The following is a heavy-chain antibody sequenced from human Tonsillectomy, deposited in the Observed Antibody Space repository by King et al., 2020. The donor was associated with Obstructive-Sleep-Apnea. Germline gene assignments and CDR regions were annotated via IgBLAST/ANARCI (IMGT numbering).Heavy chain of an antibody. CDR1: GYTFTGYY. CDR2: INPNSGGT. J-gene: IGHJ3*02. V-gene: IGHV1-2*04. CDR3: ARGGWYKDRGDAFDI. Sequence: QLVQSGAEVKKPGASVKVSCKASGYTFTGYYMHWVRQAPGQGLEWMGWINPNSGGTNYAQKFQGWVTMTRETSISTAYMELGGLGSDDTAGYYCARGGWYKDRGDAFDIWGQGTMVTVSS. D-gene: IGHD6-19*01.